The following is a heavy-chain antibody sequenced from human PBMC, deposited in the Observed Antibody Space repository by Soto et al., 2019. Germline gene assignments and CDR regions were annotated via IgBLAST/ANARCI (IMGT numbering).Heavy chain of an antibody. Sequence: SETLSLTCAISGDSVSSNSAAWNWIRQSPSRGLEWLGRTYYRSKWYNDYAVSVKSRITINPDTSKNQFSLQLNSVTPEDTAVYYCAKVLYASGSFDSEEAPYGMDVWGQGTTVTVSS. D-gene: IGHD3-10*01. CDR1: GDSVSSNSAA. V-gene: IGHV6-1*01. CDR3: AKVLYASGSFDSEEAPYGMDV. J-gene: IGHJ6*02. CDR2: TYYRSKWYN.